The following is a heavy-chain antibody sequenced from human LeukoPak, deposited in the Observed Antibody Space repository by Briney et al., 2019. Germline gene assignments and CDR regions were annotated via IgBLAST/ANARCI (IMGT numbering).Heavy chain of an antibody. V-gene: IGHV3-66*01. CDR2: LYSGGST. Sequence: GGSLRLSCAASGFSVSGSYMSRVRQDPGKGLEWVSVLYSGGSTYYADSVKGRFTISRDNSKNTLYLQLNSLRAEDTAVYYCARVLLSPYDYSNYVYFDYWGQGTLVTVSS. D-gene: IGHD4-11*01. CDR1: GFSVSGSY. CDR3: ARVLLSPYDYSNYVYFDY. J-gene: IGHJ4*02.